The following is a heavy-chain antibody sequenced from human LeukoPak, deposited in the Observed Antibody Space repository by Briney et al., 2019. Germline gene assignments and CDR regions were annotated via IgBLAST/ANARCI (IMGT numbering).Heavy chain of an antibody. CDR3: ARDHITIFGVVISRGFDY. CDR1: GFTFSDYN. Sequence: GGSLRLSCAASGFTFSDYNMRWIRQAPGKGLEWVSSISRSGSTKYYADSVKGRFTISRDNAKNSLYLQMNSLRAEDTAVYYCARDHITIFGVVISRGFDYWGQGTLVTVSS. D-gene: IGHD3-3*01. J-gene: IGHJ4*02. CDR2: ISRSGSTK. V-gene: IGHV3-11*04.